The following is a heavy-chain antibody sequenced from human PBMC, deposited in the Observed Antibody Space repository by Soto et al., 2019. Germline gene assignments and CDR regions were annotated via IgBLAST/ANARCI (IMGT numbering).Heavy chain of an antibody. CDR1: GYDFTAYD. V-gene: IGHV1-8*02. CDR2: MNPINGAA. J-gene: IGHJ6*02. D-gene: IGHD6-13*01. CDR3: GRGPSPRAPAGGTPYYYAMDV. Sequence: ASVKVSCKASGYDFTAYDINWVRQASGQGLEWMGWMNPINGAAGSARRFQGRISMTRNTATGTAYLELTSLRSDDSAVYYCGRGPSPRAPAGGTPYYYAMDVWGQGTTITVSS.